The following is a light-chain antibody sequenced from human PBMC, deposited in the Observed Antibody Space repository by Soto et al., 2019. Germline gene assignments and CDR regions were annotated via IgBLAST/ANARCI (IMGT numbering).Light chain of an antibody. CDR3: SSYTSSSLYV. Sequence: QSALTQPASVSGSPGQSITISCTGTSSDVGGYNYVSWYQQHPGKAPKLMIYDVSNRPSGVSNRFSGPKSGNTASLTISGLQAEYEADYYCSSYTSSSLYVFGTGTKLTVL. CDR2: DVS. J-gene: IGLJ1*01. V-gene: IGLV2-14*01. CDR1: SSDVGGYNY.